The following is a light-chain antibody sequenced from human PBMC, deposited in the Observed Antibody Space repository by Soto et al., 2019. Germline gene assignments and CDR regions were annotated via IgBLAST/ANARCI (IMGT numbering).Light chain of an antibody. CDR3: QTWGTGLYVV. J-gene: IGLJ2*01. V-gene: IGLV4-69*01. Sequence: QSVLTQSPSASASLGASVKLTCTLSSGHSSYAIAWHQQQPEKGPRYLMKLNGDGSHSKGDGIPDRFSGSSSGAERYLTISSLQSEDEADYYCQTWGTGLYVVFGGGTKLTVL. CDR1: SGHSSYA. CDR2: LNGDGSH.